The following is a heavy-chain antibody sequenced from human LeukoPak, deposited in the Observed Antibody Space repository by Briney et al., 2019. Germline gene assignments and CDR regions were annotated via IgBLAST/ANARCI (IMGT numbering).Heavy chain of an antibody. J-gene: IGHJ4*02. CDR2: INQDGSEK. D-gene: IGHD1-20*01. CDR1: GFIFNIYR. V-gene: IGHV3-7*03. Sequence: GGSLRLSCAASGFIFNIYRMSWVRQAPGKGLEWVANINQDGSEKYYVDSVKGRFTISRDNAKNSLFLQMNSLRVEDMAVYYCARRSIIGSGFDYWGQGTLLTASS. CDR3: ARRSIIGSGFDY.